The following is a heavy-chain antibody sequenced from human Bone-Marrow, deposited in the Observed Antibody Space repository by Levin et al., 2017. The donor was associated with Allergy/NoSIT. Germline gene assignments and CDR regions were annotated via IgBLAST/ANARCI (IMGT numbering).Heavy chain of an antibody. CDR3: ARNFGSWSNWFDP. J-gene: IGHJ5*02. CDR2: IYHSGST. D-gene: IGHD6-13*01. Sequence: SETLSLTCTVSGASISSSSFYWGWIRQPPGKGLEWIGNIYHSGSTDYNPSLQSRVSMSVDTSRNRFSLRLNSVTAADTAIYFCARNFGSWSNWFDPWGPGTLVTVSS. V-gene: IGHV4-39*01. CDR1: GASISSSSFY.